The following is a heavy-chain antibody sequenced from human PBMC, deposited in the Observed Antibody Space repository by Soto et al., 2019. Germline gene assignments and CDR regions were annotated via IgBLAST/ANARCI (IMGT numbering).Heavy chain of an antibody. Sequence: GSLRLSCAASGFTVSSYSINWVRQAPGKLLEWVSSISSSSSYIYYADSVKGRFTISRDNAKNSLYLQMNSLRAEDTAVYYCAREGVDLLWSGYSYYYGMDVWGQGTTVTVSS. D-gene: IGHD3-3*01. CDR3: AREGVDLLWSGYSYYYGMDV. CDR1: GFTVSSYS. CDR2: ISSSSSYI. J-gene: IGHJ6*02. V-gene: IGHV3-21*01.